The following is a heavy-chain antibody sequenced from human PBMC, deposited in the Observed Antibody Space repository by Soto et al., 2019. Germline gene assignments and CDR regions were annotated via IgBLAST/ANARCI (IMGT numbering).Heavy chain of an antibody. CDR1: GGSISSGGYY. D-gene: IGHD2-8*01. CDR2: IYYSGST. Sequence: QVQLQESGPGLVKPSQTLSLTCTVSGGSISSGGYYWSWIRQHPGKGLEWIGYIYYSGSTYYNPSLKSRVTISVDTSKNQFSLKLSSVTAADTAVYCCARRIGGYCTNGVCYTGGMDVWGQGTTVTVSS. J-gene: IGHJ6*02. V-gene: IGHV4-31*03. CDR3: ARRIGGYCTNGVCYTGGMDV.